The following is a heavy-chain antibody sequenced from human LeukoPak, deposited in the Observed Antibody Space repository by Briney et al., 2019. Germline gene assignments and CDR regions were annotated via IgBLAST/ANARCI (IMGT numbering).Heavy chain of an antibody. CDR2: ISSSSSYI. J-gene: IGHJ4*02. V-gene: IGHV3-21*01. D-gene: IGHD5-18*01. CDR3: ARDTWIQLWFNY. Sequence: GGSLRLSCEGSGFTFSNYWMGWVRQAPGKGLEWVSSISSSSSYIYYADSVKGRFTISRDNAKNSLYLQMNSLRAEDTAVYYCARDTWIQLWFNYWGQGTLVTVSS. CDR1: GFTFSNYW.